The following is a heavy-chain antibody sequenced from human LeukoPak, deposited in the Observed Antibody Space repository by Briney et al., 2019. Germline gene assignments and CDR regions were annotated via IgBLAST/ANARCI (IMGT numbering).Heavy chain of an antibody. V-gene: IGHV4-4*07. CDR1: GGSISSYY. J-gene: IGHJ5*02. CDR2: IYTSGST. Sequence: SETLSLTCTVSGGSISSYYWSWIRQPAGKGLEWIGRIYTSGSTNYNPSLKSRVTMSVDTSKNQFSLKLSSVTAADTAVYYCARDRRYYYGSGSYRTWFDPWGQGTLVTVSS. CDR3: ARDRRYYYGSGSYRTWFDP. D-gene: IGHD3-10*01.